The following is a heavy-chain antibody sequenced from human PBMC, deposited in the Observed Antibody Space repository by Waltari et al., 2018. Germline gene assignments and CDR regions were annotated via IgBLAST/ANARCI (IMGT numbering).Heavy chain of an antibody. CDR2: IRNKANGGTV. J-gene: IGHJ4*02. Sequence: EVQLVESGGGLVQPGGSLRLSCAASGFTFRDYYMQWVRQAPGKRPEWVGFIRNKANGGTVEYAASVKVRFTISRDDSKSIVSLQMNSLKTENTAVYYCTRPSGYNTWSSDFWGQGVLVTVSS. CDR1: GFTFRDYY. V-gene: IGHV3-49*04. D-gene: IGHD5-12*01. CDR3: TRPSGYNTWSSDF.